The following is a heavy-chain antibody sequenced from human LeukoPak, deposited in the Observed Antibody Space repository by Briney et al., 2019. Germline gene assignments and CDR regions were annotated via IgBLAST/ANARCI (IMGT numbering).Heavy chain of an antibody. V-gene: IGHV5-10-1*01. CDR2: IDPSDSYT. CDR1: GYIFTSNW. Sequence: GESLKISCKGSGYIFTSNWIGWVRQMPGKGLEWMGRIDPSDSYTNYSPSFQGQVTISADKSISTAYLQWSSLKASDTAMYYCVHYGDYVLLDYWGQGTLVTASS. D-gene: IGHD4-17*01. CDR3: VHYGDYVLLDY. J-gene: IGHJ4*02.